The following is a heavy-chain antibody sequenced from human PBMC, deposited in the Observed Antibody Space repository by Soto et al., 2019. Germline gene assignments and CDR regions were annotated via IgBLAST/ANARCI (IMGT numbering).Heavy chain of an antibody. J-gene: IGHJ4*01. Sequence: EVQLVESGGGLVNPGGSLKLSCAASGVTGVTFSGAWLTWVRQSPGKGLEWVGLIKSKTSGETTHYAAPVESRFTISRDDSESTLSLQMNNLKVEDTAVYYCVIDVPNDVYPYDYWGHGTLVTVSS. D-gene: IGHD2-8*01. CDR2: IKSKTSGETT. CDR3: VIDVPNDVYPYDY. CDR1: GVTGVTFSGAW. V-gene: IGHV3-15*01.